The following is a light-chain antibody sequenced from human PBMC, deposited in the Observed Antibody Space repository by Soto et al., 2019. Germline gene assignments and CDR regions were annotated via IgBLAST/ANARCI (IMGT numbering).Light chain of an antibody. V-gene: IGKV3-20*01. CDR3: QHYDGSPRT. J-gene: IGKJ2*01. Sequence: DTVLTQSPGTVSLYPGERATLSCTTSQSVRSNYLAWYQQKPGQAPRLVGYGVFNRATGIPDRFSGSGSGTDFTLTISGLEPEDSAVYYCQHYDGSPRTFGQGTKLEI. CDR1: QSVRSNY. CDR2: GVF.